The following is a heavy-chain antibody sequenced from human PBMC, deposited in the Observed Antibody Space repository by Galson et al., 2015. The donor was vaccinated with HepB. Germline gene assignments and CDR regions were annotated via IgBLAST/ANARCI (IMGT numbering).Heavy chain of an antibody. CDR2: INPNSGGT. Sequence: SVKVSCKASGYTFTGYYMHWVRQAPGQGLEWMGWINPNSGGTNYAQKFQGWVTMTRDTSISTAYMELSRLRSDDTAVYYCARDRLRYLGYCSGGSCGGYYYYYGMDVWGQGTTVTVSS. D-gene: IGHD2-15*01. J-gene: IGHJ6*02. V-gene: IGHV1-2*04. CDR1: GYTFTGYY. CDR3: ARDRLRYLGYCSGGSCGGYYYYYGMDV.